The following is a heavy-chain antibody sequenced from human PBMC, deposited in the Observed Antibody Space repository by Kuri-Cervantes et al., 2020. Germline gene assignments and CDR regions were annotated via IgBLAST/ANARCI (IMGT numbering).Heavy chain of an antibody. J-gene: IGHJ6*02. Sequence: GESLKISCAASGFTFSSYWMSWVRQAPGKGLEWVAHINQDGSDKSYVDAVKGRFTISRDNAKSSSYLQMNNLRAEDTAVYFCARGHYGLDIWGQGTTVTVSS. CDR3: ARGHYGLDI. CDR1: GFTFSSYW. V-gene: IGHV3-7*01. CDR2: INQDGSDK.